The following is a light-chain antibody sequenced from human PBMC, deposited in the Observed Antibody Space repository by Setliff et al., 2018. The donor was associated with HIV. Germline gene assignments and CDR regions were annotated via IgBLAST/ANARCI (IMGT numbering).Light chain of an antibody. CDR3: QSYDSSLSGVV. Sequence: ALTQPPSVSGAPGQRVTISCTGSSSNIGTGYDVHWYQQLPGTAPKLLIHDNNNRPSGVPDRFSGSKSGTSASLAITGLQAEDEADYYCQSYDSSLSGVVFGSGTKVTV. J-gene: IGLJ1*01. CDR1: SSNIGTGYD. CDR2: DNN. V-gene: IGLV1-40*01.